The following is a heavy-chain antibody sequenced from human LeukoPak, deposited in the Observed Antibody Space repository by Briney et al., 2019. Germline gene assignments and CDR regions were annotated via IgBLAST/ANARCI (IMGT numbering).Heavy chain of an antibody. V-gene: IGHV3-30*18. Sequence: PGKSLRLSCAASGFTFNTHGFHWVRQAPGKGLEWVAAISYDGSNKYYEGSVKGRFTLSRDNSKNMLYLQMNSLRTEDAAVYYCVKGLETTIPGGTGHWGQGTLVTVSS. CDR2: ISYDGSNK. D-gene: IGHD1-26*01. CDR1: GFTFNTHG. J-gene: IGHJ4*02. CDR3: VKGLETTIPGGTGH.